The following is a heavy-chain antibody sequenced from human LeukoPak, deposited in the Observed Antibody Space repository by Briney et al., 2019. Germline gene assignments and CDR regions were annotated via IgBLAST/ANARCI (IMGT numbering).Heavy chain of an antibody. J-gene: IGHJ4*02. D-gene: IGHD3-10*01. CDR3: AKGETWRFGELLIDY. Sequence: GVSLRLSCAASGFTFSSYGMHWVRQAPGKGLEWVAVISYDGSNKYYADSVKGRLTISRDNSKNTLYLQMNSLRAEDTAVYYCAKGETWRFGELLIDYWGQGTLVTVSS. CDR1: GFTFSSYG. V-gene: IGHV3-30*18. CDR2: ISYDGSNK.